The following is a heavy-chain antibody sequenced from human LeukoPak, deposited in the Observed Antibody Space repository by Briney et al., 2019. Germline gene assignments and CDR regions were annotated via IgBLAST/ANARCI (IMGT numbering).Heavy chain of an antibody. Sequence: GGSLRLSCAASGFTFSSYAMSWVPEAPGGGRECVSVISDSVGSTYYADSVKGRFTISRANSKNTLYLQMNSLRAEDTALYYCAKESTVTTRSSYGYWGQGTLVTVSS. D-gene: IGHD4-17*01. V-gene: IGHV3-23*01. CDR3: AKESTVTTRSSYGY. CDR2: ISDSVGST. J-gene: IGHJ4*02. CDR1: GFTFSSYA.